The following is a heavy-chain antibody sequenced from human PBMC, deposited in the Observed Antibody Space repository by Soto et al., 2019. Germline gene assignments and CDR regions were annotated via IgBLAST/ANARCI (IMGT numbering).Heavy chain of an antibody. J-gene: IGHJ4*02. Sequence: TGGSLRLSCAASGFSFSTYAMGWVRQAPGLGLEWVAAISASGTATYYTDSVKGRFTVTRDNFRATLSLQMNSLRTGDTAIYYCAKDIKGTGTNVIYDSWGQGSRVTVSS. CDR1: GFSFSTYA. V-gene: IGHV3-23*01. CDR3: AKDIKGTGTNVIYDS. CDR2: ISASGTAT. D-gene: IGHD1-7*01.